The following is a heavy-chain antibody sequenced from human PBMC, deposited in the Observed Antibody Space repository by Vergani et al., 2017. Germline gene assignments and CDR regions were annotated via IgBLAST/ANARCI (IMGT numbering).Heavy chain of an antibody. V-gene: IGHV3-33*01. Sequence: QVQLVESGGGVVQPGRSLRLSCAASGFTFSSYGMHWVRQAPGKGLEWVAVIWYDGSNKYYADSVKGRFTISRDNSKNTLYLQMNSLRAEDTAVYYCARASGYDSAWGQGTLVTVSS. CDR1: GFTFSSYG. J-gene: IGHJ4*02. D-gene: IGHD5-12*01. CDR2: IWYDGSNK. CDR3: ARASGYDSA.